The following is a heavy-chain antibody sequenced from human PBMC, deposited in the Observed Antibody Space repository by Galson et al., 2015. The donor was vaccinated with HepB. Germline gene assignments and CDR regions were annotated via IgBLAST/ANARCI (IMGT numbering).Heavy chain of an antibody. J-gene: IGHJ2*01. D-gene: IGHD2-21*02. CDR2: ISYDGSNK. Sequence: SLRLSCAASGFTFSSYAMHWVRQAPGKGLEWVAVISYDGSNKYYADSVKGRFTISRDNSKNTLYLQMNSLRAEDTAVYYCARDSSPIVVVTAIPDWYFDLWGRGTLVTVSS. CDR3: ARDSSPIVVVTAIPDWYFDL. V-gene: IGHV3-30*04. CDR1: GFTFSSYA.